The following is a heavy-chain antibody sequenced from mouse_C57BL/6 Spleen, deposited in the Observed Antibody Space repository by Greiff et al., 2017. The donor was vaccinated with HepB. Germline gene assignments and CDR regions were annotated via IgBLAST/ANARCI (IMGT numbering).Heavy chain of an antibody. Sequence: EVQRVESVAELVRPGASVKLSCTASGFNIKNTYMHWVKQRPEQGLEWIGRIDPANGNTKYAPKFQGKATITADTSSNTAYLQLSSLTSEDTAIYYCARITTVVARGDYWGQGTTLTVSS. V-gene: IGHV14-3*01. CDR2: IDPANGNT. CDR3: ARITTVVARGDY. J-gene: IGHJ2*01. CDR1: GFNIKNTY. D-gene: IGHD1-1*01.